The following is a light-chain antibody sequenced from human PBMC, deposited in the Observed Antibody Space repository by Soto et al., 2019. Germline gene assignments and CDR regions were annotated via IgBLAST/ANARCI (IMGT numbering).Light chain of an antibody. Sequence: DIEMTQSPSSLSASVGDRVTITCRASQSISSYLNWYQQKPGKAPRLLIYAVSNLQSGVPSRFSGTGSGTDFTLTISSLPPEDFATYYCQQNYITPLAFGPGTKVDIK. CDR1: QSISSY. CDR2: AVS. CDR3: QQNYITPLA. V-gene: IGKV1-39*01. J-gene: IGKJ3*01.